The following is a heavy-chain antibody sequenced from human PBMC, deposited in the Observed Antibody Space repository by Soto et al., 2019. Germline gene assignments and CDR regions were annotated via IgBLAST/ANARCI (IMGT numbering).Heavy chain of an antibody. CDR1: GGSISSGGYY. V-gene: IGHV4-31*03. CDR3: ASTYDFWSGYYKGSYYYYGMDV. D-gene: IGHD3-3*01. CDR2: IYYSGST. J-gene: IGHJ6*02. Sequence: QVQLQESGPGLVKPSQTLSLTCTVSGGSISSGGYYWSWIRQHPGKGLEWIGYIYYSGSTYYNPSLKNRVTISVDTSKNQFSLKLSSVTAADTAVYYCASTYDFWSGYYKGSYYYYGMDVWGQGTTVTVSS.